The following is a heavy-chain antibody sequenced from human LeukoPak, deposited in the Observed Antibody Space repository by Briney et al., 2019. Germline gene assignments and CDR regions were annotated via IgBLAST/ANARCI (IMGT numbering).Heavy chain of an antibody. J-gene: IGHJ4*02. CDR1: GFTFSSYA. D-gene: IGHD5-18*01. CDR3: ARAKGGYSYGYVDY. CDR2: FSGSGGST. V-gene: IGHV3-23*01. Sequence: PGGSLRLSCAASGFTFSSYAMSWVRQAPGKGLECISGFSGSGGSTYYADSAKGRFTISRDNAKNSLYLQMNSLRAEDTAVYYCARAKGGYSYGYVDYWGQGTLVTVSS.